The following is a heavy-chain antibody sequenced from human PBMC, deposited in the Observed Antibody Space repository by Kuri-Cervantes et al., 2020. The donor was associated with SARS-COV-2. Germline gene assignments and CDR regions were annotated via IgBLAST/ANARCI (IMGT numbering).Heavy chain of an antibody. Sequence: GESLKISCAASGFTFSSYSMNWVRQAPGKGLEWVSSISSSSSYIYYADSVKGRFTISRDNAKNSLYLQMNSLRAEDTAIYYCAKILGITIFGVTINPQFDYWGQGTLVTVSS. CDR3: AKILGITIFGVTINPQFDY. CDR1: GFTFSSYS. D-gene: IGHD3-3*01. V-gene: IGHV3-21*04. J-gene: IGHJ4*02. CDR2: ISSSSSYI.